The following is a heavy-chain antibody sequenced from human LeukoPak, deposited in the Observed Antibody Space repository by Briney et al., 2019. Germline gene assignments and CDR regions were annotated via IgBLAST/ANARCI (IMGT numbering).Heavy chain of an antibody. Sequence: GSLRLSCAASGFTFSSYGMHWIRQPPGKGLEWIGSIYRRGSTSYNPSLKSRVTVSEDMSKNHFSLRLSSVTAADTAVYYCARHVQDLGIKVWGQGTTVTVSS. CDR2: IYRRGST. CDR1: GFTFSSYG. J-gene: IGHJ6*02. V-gene: IGHV4-39*01. CDR3: ARHVQDLGIKV.